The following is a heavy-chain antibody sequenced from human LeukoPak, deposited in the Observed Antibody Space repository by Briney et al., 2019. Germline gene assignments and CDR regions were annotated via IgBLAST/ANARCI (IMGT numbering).Heavy chain of an antibody. CDR3: ARETSGSGWFLISSLPYFDY. Sequence: GGSLRLSCAASGFTFSSYWMHWVRQAPGKGLVWVSRINSDGSSTSYADSVKGRLTISRDNAQKTLYLQMNSLRAEDTAVYYCARETSGSGWFLISSLPYFDYWGQGTLVTVSS. CDR2: INSDGSST. D-gene: IGHD6-19*01. CDR1: GFTFSSYW. J-gene: IGHJ4*02. V-gene: IGHV3-74*01.